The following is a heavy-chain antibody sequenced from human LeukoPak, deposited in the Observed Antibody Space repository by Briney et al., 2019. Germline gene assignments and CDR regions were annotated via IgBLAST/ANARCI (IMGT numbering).Heavy chain of an antibody. V-gene: IGHV3-33*06. CDR2: IWYDGSNK. CDR1: GFTFSSYG. J-gene: IGHJ4*02. D-gene: IGHD3-10*01. Sequence: PGRSLRLSCAASGFTFSSYGMHWVRQAPGKGLEWVAVIWYDGSNKYYADSVKGRFTISRDNSKNTLYLQMNSLRAEDTAVYYCAKDPYYYGSGTFDYWGQGTLVTVSS. CDR3: AKDPYYYGSGTFDY.